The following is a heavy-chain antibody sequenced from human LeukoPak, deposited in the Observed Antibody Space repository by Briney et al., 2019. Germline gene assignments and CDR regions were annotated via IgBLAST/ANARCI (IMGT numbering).Heavy chain of an antibody. V-gene: IGHV4-59*08. CDR2: IHYTGSA. Sequence: SETLSLTCTVSGGSMSNNYWSWIRQSPGKGLEWIGYIHYTGSATYNPSLKSRVTISVDTSNNHLSLKLRSVTAADTAVYYCARGGWSVDFWGQGTLVTVSS. D-gene: IGHD2-15*01. CDR3: ARGGWSVDF. CDR1: GGSMSNNY. J-gene: IGHJ4*02.